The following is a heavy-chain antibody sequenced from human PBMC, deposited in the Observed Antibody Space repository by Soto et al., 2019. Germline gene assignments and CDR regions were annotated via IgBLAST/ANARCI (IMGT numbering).Heavy chain of an antibody. CDR3: ARDTVLTGMFDL. D-gene: IGHD4-17*01. V-gene: IGHV4-59*01. CDR2: VYYTGTT. Sequence: PXGTLSLTCTVSGGSIGSYHWSWVRQPPGKGLEWIASVYYTGTTNYNPSLGSRVTISIDAPENQISLKLTSVTAADTAFYYCARDTVLTGMFDLWGQGTLVTVSS. J-gene: IGHJ5*02. CDR1: GGSIGSYH.